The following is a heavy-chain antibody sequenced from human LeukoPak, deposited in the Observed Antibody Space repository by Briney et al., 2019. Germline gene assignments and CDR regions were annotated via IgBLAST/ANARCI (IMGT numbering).Heavy chain of an antibody. V-gene: IGHV3-53*01. CDR2: IYSGGST. D-gene: IGHD1-26*01. CDR1: GFTVSSNY. Sequence: GGSLRLSCAASGFTVSSNYMSWVRRAPGKGLEWVSVIYSGGSTYYADSVKGRFTISRDNSKNTLYLQMNSLRAEDTAVYYCARSQWELLVDYWGQGTLVTVSS. J-gene: IGHJ4*02. CDR3: ARSQWELLVDY.